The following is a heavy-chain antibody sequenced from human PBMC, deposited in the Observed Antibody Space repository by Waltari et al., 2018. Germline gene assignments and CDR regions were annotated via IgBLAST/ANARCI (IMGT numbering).Heavy chain of an antibody. D-gene: IGHD5-18*01. CDR2: ICGSGGST. CDR3: ATAMVTRAGMDV. J-gene: IGHJ6*02. Sequence: EVQLLESGGGLVQPGGSLRLSCAASGLTFSSYDMSWVRQAPGKGLEWVSAICGSGGSTYYADSVKGRFTISRDNSKNTLYLQMNSLRAEDTAVYYCATAMVTRAGMDVWGQGTTVTVSS. V-gene: IGHV3-23*01. CDR1: GLTFSSYD.